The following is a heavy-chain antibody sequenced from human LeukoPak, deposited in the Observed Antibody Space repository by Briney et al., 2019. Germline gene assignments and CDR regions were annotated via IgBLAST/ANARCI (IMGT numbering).Heavy chain of an antibody. CDR2: ISSSSSTI. J-gene: IGHJ4*02. D-gene: IGHD2-15*01. V-gene: IGHV3-48*01. Sequence: GGSLRLSCAASGFTFSSYSMNWVRQAPGKGLEWVSYISSSSSTIYYADSVKGRFTISRDNAKNSLYLQMNSLRAEDTAVYYCAQQLGYCSRGTCYFTYWGQGTLVTVSS. CDR3: AQQLGYCSRGTCYFTY. CDR1: GFTFSSYS.